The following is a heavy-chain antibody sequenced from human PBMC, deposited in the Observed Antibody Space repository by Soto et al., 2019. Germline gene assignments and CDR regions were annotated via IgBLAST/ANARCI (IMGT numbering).Heavy chain of an antibody. CDR1: GFTFSDYR. D-gene: IGHD6-6*01. CDR2: ISSGSRTI. CDR3: AREGSSSLPNQYYYYYGMDV. V-gene: IGHV3-48*01. Sequence: PGGSLRLSCAASGFTFSDYRMNWVRQAPGKGLEWVSYISSGSRTIYYADSVKGRFTISRDNAKNSLYLQMNSLRAEDTAVYYCAREGSSSLPNQYYYYYGMDVWGQGTTVTVSS. J-gene: IGHJ6*02.